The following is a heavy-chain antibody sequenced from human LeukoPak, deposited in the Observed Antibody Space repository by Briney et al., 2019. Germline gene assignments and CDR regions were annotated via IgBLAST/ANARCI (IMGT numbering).Heavy chain of an antibody. CDR2: INPNSGGT. CDR3: ARDQGDSSGWYGRGAFDI. D-gene: IGHD6-19*01. Sequence: ASVKVSCKASGYTFTGYYMHWVRQAPGQGLEWMGWINPNSGGTNYAQTFQGRVTMTRDTSISTAYMELSRLRSDDTAVYYCARDQGDSSGWYGRGAFDIWGQGTMVTVSS. CDR1: GYTFTGYY. V-gene: IGHV1-2*02. J-gene: IGHJ3*02.